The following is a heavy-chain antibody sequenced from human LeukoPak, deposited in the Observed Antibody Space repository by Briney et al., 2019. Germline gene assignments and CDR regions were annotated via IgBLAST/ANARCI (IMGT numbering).Heavy chain of an antibody. Sequence: GASVKVSCKASGYTLTSYGISWVRQAPGQGLEWMGWISAYNGNTNYTQKLQGRVTMTTDTSTSTAYMELRSLRSDDTAVYYCARDLARIIPAATTFDFWGQGTLVTVSS. J-gene: IGHJ4*02. CDR1: GYTLTSYG. CDR2: ISAYNGNT. V-gene: IGHV1-18*01. D-gene: IGHD2-2*01. CDR3: ARDLARIIPAATTFDF.